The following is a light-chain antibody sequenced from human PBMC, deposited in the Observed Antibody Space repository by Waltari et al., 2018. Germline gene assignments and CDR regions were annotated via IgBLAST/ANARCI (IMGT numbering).Light chain of an antibody. CDR3: MESLQRPPYT. CDR1: QSLLHRNGYYY. V-gene: IGKV2-28*01. Sequence: DIVMTQSPLSLPVTPGEPASISCRSSQSLLHRNGYYYVEWHLQKPGQSPHRLVYLGSNRASRVPDGFSGIGSGTEFTLKSSMVEAEDVGVYYCMESLQRPPYTCGQGTKLGIK. CDR2: LGS. J-gene: IGKJ2*01.